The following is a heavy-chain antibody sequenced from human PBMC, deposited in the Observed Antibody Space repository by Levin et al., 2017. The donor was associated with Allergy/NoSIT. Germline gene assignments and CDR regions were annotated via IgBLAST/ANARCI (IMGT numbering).Heavy chain of an antibody. J-gene: IGHJ6*02. CDR3: ARSDYSVWLGGVHGMDV. CDR2: TRNKANSYTT. V-gene: IGHV3-72*01. Sequence: PGGSLRLSCAASGFTFSDHYMDWVRQAPGKGLEWVGRTRNKANSYTTEYAASVKGRFTISRDDSKNSLYLQMNSLKTEDTAVYYCARSDYSVWLGGVHGMDVWGQGTTVTVSS. CDR1: GFTFSDHY. D-gene: IGHD4-11*01.